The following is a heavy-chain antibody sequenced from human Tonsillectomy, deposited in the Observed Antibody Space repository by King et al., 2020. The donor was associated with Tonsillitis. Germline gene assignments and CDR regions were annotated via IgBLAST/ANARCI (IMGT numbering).Heavy chain of an antibody. Sequence: QLVQSGGGVVQPGTSLRLSCAASGPIFSSHAMHWVRQAPGKGLEWVAVIAYDAASEYYGDSVKGRFTISRDNSKNTLYLQMDSLRTEDTAVYYCAREAGIVYYGMDVWGQGTTVTVSS. CDR2: IAYDAASE. CDR3: AREAGIVYYGMDV. CDR1: GPIFSSHA. J-gene: IGHJ6*02. D-gene: IGHD2-15*01. V-gene: IGHV3-30*03.